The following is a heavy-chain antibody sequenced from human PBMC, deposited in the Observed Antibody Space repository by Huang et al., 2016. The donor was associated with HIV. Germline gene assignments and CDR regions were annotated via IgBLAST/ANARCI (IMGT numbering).Heavy chain of an antibody. Sequence: QVQLVQSRAEVKKPGASVKVSCKVSEYTLTVLSIHWVRQPPGKGLEWMGGFDPEMGETIYAQKFKGRVTMTEDTSTETAFMELSGLRPEDTAVYYCATGFDVFFDFWGQGTLVTVSS. J-gene: IGHJ4*02. V-gene: IGHV1-24*01. CDR3: ATGFDVFFDF. D-gene: IGHD3-9*01. CDR2: FDPEMGET. CDR1: EYTLTVLS.